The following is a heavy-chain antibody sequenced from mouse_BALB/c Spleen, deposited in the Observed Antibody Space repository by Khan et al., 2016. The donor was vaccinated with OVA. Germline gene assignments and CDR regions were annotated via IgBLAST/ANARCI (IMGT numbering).Heavy chain of an antibody. V-gene: IGHV5-6*01. CDR1: GFTFSSYG. J-gene: IGHJ3*01. CDR2: ISSGGSYT. CDR3: ASHLTGSFAY. D-gene: IGHD4-1*01. Sequence: EVELVEAGGDLVKPGGSLKLSCAASGFTFSSYGMSWVRQTPDKRLEWVATISSGGSYTYYPDSVKGRFTISRDNVKNTLYLQMSRLKAEDTAMYYCASHLTGSFAYWGQGTLVTVSA.